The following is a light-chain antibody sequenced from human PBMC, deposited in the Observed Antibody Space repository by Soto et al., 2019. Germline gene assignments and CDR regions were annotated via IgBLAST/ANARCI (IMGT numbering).Light chain of an antibody. V-gene: IGKV3-20*01. CDR1: QSVSSSY. J-gene: IGKJ2*01. CDR3: HQYGSSPYT. Sequence: EIVLTQSPGTLSLSPGERATLSCRASQSVSSSYLTWYQQKPGQAPRLLIYGASSRATGIPDRFSGSGSGTDFTITISRLEPEDFAVYYWHQYGSSPYTFGQGTKLEIK. CDR2: GAS.